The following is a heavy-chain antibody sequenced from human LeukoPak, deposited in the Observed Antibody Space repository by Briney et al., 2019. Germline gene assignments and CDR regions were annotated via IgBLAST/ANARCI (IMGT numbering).Heavy chain of an antibody. J-gene: IGHJ3*02. CDR2: IYYSGST. CDR1: GGSISSYY. V-gene: IGHV4-59*01. CDR3: ATGYYDSNGYYPPDAFDI. Sequence: SETLSLTCTVSGGSISSYYWSWIRQPPGKGLEWIGYIYYSGSTNYNPSLKSRVTISVDTSKNQFSLKLSSVTAADTAVYYCATGYYDSNGYYPPDAFDIWGQGTMVTVSS. D-gene: IGHD3-22*01.